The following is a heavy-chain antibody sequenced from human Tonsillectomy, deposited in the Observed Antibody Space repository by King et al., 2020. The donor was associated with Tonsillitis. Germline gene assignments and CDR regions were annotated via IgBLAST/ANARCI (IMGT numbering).Heavy chain of an antibody. CDR3: SLAARPTQDFDY. CDR1: GYSFTNYW. V-gene: IGHV5-51*01. D-gene: IGHD6-6*01. J-gene: IGHJ4*02. CDR2: IYPGDSDT. Sequence: QLVQSGAEVKKPGESLKISCKGSGYSFTNYWIGWVRQMPGKGPEWMGVIYPGDSDTRYSPSFQAPVTISADKSINTAYLQWSILKASDTAMYYCSLAARPTQDFDYGGQGTLVT.